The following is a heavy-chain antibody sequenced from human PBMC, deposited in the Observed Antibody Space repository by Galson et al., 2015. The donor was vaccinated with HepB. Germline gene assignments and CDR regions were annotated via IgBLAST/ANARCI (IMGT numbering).Heavy chain of an antibody. V-gene: IGHV3-23*01. Sequence: SLRLSCAASGFTFSSYAMSWVRQAPGKGLEWVSAISGSGGSTYYADSVKGRFTISRDNSKNTLYLQMNSLRAEDTAVYYCAKGFLPTYPMIVVGYYFDYWGQGTLVTVSS. CDR2: ISGSGGST. J-gene: IGHJ4*02. CDR1: GFTFSSYA. D-gene: IGHD3-22*01. CDR3: AKGFLPTYPMIVVGYYFDY.